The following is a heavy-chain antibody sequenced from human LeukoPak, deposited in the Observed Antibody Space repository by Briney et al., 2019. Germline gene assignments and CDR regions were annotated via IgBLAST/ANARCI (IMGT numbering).Heavy chain of an antibody. Sequence: GGSLRLPCAASGFTFSRYWMSWVRQVPRKGLEWVANIKQDGGEIYYVDSVKGRFTISRDNAKNSLYLQMNSLRAEDTAVYYCARDSSDIRSLIAHWGQGTLVTVSS. CDR1: GFTFSRYW. CDR2: IKQDGGEI. V-gene: IGHV3-7*03. D-gene: IGHD2-15*01. CDR3: ARDSSDIRSLIAH. J-gene: IGHJ1*01.